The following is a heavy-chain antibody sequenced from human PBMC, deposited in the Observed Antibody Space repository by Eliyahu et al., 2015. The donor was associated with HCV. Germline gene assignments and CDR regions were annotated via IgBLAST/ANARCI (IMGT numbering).Heavy chain of an antibody. V-gene: IGHV3-30*18. Sequence: QVQLVESGGGVVQPGRSLRLSXAASGFSXXXXGXHWVRQAPGQGLEWVALISFNGIEQYHADSVKGRFIISRDNSNNMLYLEMNSLRAEDTAVYYCTKSQKERYFDWMGLMGDYWGQGALVTVSS. CDR1: GFSXXXXG. CDR2: ISFNGIEQ. J-gene: IGHJ4*02. CDR3: TKSQKERYFDWMGLMGDY. D-gene: IGHD3-9*01.